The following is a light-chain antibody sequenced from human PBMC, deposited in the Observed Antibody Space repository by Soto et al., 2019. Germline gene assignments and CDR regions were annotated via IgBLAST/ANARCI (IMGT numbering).Light chain of an antibody. J-gene: IGKJ3*01. V-gene: IGKV3-11*01. CDR3: QQSDYCPFT. CDR1: QSVGSY. Sequence: EIVLTQSPATLSLSPGERATLSCRASQSVGSYLAWFQQKPGQAPRLVIHDASKRATGIPARFSGSGSGTVFRLTISGLEPEDFAVYCCQQSDYCPFTFGPGTTVDIK. CDR2: DAS.